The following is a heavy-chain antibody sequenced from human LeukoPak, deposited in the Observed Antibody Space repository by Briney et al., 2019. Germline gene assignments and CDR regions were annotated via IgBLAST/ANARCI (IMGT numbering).Heavy chain of an antibody. CDR3: AREFDYYDSSGYFSPFDP. CDR2: INTNTGNP. Sequence: ASVKVSCKASGYTFTSYAMNWVRQAPGQGLEWMGWINTNTGNPTYAQGFTGRFVFSLDTSVSTAYLQISSLKAEDTAVYYCAREFDYYDSSGYFSPFDPWGQGTLVTVSS. D-gene: IGHD3-22*01. V-gene: IGHV7-4-1*02. CDR1: GYTFTSYA. J-gene: IGHJ5*02.